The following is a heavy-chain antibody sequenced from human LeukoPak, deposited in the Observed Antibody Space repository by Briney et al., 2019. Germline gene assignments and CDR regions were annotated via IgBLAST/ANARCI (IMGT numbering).Heavy chain of an antibody. J-gene: IGHJ4*02. V-gene: IGHV3-30*18. CDR3: AKAGYSSSWYVDY. D-gene: IGHD6-13*01. Sequence: PGRSLRLSSAASGFTFSSYGMHWVRQAPGKGLEWGAVISNDGSNKYYADSVKGRFTTSRDNSKNTLYLQMNSLRAEDTAVYYCAKAGYSSSWYVDYWGQGTLVLVSS. CDR2: ISNDGSNK. CDR1: GFTFSSYG.